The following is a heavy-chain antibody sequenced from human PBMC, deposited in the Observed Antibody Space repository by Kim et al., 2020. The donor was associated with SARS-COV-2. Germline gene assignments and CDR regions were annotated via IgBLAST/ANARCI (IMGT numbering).Heavy chain of an antibody. CDR3: ARDREYSSSWWYYYGMDV. V-gene: IGHV1-18*04. J-gene: IGHJ6*02. D-gene: IGHD6-13*01. CDR2: ISAYNGNT. CDR1: GYTFTSYG. Sequence: ASVKVSCKASGYTFTSYGISWVRQAPGQGLEWMGWISAYNGNTNYAQKLQGRVTMTTDTSTSTAYMELRSLRSDDTAVYYCARDREYSSSWWYYYGMDVWGQGTTVTVSS.